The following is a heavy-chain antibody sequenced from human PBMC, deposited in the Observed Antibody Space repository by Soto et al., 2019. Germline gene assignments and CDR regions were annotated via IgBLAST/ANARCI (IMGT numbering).Heavy chain of an antibody. Sequence: QVQLVQSGAEVKKPGSSVKVSCKASGGSFSTYAISWLRQAPGQGLEWMGGIIPSFVTPNYAQRFKGRVTITAAESTSRDYMELSRLRSEDTAVYYGARDRDDNGSGNYYTRIDFWGQGTLVTVSS. CDR3: ARDRDDNGSGNYYTRIDF. CDR2: IIPSFVTP. CDR1: GGSFSTYA. V-gene: IGHV1-69*01. D-gene: IGHD3-10*01. J-gene: IGHJ4*02.